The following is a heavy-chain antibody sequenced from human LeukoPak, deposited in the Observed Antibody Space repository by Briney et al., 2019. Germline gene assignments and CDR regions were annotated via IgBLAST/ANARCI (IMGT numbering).Heavy chain of an antibody. CDR3: ARAIAAADDSGGNWFDP. CDR1: GYTFTSYG. D-gene: IGHD6-13*01. J-gene: IGHJ5*02. V-gene: IGHV1-18*01. Sequence: ASVKVSCKASGYTFTSYGISWVRRAPGQGLEWMGWISAYNGNTNYAQKLQGRVTMTTDTSTSTAYMELRSLRSDDTAVYYCARAIAAADDSGGNWFDPWGQGTLVTVSS. CDR2: ISAYNGNT.